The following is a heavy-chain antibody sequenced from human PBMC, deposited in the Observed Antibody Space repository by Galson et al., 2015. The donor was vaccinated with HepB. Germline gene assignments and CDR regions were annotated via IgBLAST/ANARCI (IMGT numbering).Heavy chain of an antibody. CDR3: ARYYGNYRAFDY. CDR2: IWFDGGKS. Sequence: SLRLSCAASGSTFSSHGMHWVRQAPGKGLEWVALIWFDGGKSYYADSVKGRFTISRDNSKNTLYLQMNSLRAEDTAVYYCARYYGNYRAFDYWGQGTLVTVSS. D-gene: IGHD4-11*01. V-gene: IGHV3-33*01. J-gene: IGHJ4*02. CDR1: GSTFSSHG.